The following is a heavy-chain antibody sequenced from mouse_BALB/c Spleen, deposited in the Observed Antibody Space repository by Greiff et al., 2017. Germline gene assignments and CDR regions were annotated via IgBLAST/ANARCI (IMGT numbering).Heavy chain of an antibody. V-gene: IGHV1-7*01. J-gene: IGHJ3*01. CDR1: GYTFTSYW. D-gene: IGHD1-1*01. CDR3: AHYGSTPY. Sequence: QVQLQQSGAELVKPGASVKMSCTASGYTFTSYWMHWVKQRPGQGLEWIGYINPSTGYTEYNQKFKDKATLTADKSSSTAYMQLSSLTSEDSAVYYCAHYGSTPYWGQGTLVTVSA. CDR2: INPSTGYT.